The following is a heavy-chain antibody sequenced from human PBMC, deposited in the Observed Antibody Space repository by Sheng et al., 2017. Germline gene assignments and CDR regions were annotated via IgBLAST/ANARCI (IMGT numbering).Heavy chain of an antibody. CDR1: GFTFSNAW. Sequence: ESGGGLVKPGGSLRLSCAASGFTFSNAWMSWVRQAPGKGLEWVGRIKSKTDGGTTDYAAPVKGRFTISRDDSKNTLYLQMNSLKTEDTAVYYCTTHCSSTSCYVYYYYGMDVLGPRA. CDR3: TTHCSSTSCYVYYYYGMDV. D-gene: IGHD2-2*01. J-gene: IGHJ6*02. V-gene: IGHV3-15*01. CDR2: IKSKTDGGTT.